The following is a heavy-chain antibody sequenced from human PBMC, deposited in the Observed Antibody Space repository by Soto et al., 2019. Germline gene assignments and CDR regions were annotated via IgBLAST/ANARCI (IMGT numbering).Heavy chain of an antibody. D-gene: IGHD2-2*01. J-gene: IGHJ4*02. Sequence: PVGSLRLSCAASGFTFSNYDMSWVRQAPGKGLEWVSTISGSGGGTYYADSVKGRFTISRDNSKNTLSLQMNSLRAEDTAVYYCAKARGSRNPAPGTYWGQGVLVTVSS. CDR3: AKARGSRNPAPGTY. CDR2: ISGSGGGT. CDR1: GFTFSNYD. V-gene: IGHV3-23*01.